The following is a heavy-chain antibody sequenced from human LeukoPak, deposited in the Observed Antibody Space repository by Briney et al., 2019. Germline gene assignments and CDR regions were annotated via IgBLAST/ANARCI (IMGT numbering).Heavy chain of an antibody. CDR2: IYYSGST. CDR3: ARGDTAMVIFDY. CDR1: GGSISSYY. V-gene: IGHV4-59*01. D-gene: IGHD5-18*01. J-gene: IGHJ4*02. Sequence: SETLSLTCTVSGGSISSYYWSWIRQPPGKGPEWIGYIYYSGSTNYNPSLRSRVTISVDTSKNQFSLKLSSVTAADTAVYYCARGDTAMVIFDYWGQGTLVTVSS.